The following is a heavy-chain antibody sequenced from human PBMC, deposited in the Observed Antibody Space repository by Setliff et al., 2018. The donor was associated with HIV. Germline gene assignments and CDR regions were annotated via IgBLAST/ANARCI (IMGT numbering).Heavy chain of an antibody. D-gene: IGHD3-22*01. CDR3: AKEVPYSNGFMYFDY. CDR2: ISNSGGNT. V-gene: IGHV3-23*01. Sequence: LSCKASGFTFKIYAMSWLRQAPGKGLEWVSAISNSGGNTYYADSVKGRFTISRDNSENTLYLQMNSLRPEDTAIYYCAKEVPYSNGFMYFDYWGQGTLVTVSS. CDR1: GFTFKIYA. J-gene: IGHJ4*02.